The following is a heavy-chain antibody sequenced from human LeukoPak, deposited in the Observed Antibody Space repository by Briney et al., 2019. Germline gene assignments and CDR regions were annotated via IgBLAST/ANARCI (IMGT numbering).Heavy chain of an antibody. D-gene: IGHD1-26*01. CDR2: IYYSGST. J-gene: IGHJ6*03. CDR3: ARCVSSWELPPEYYYYYYMDV. V-gene: IGHV4-39*07. CDR1: GGSISSSSYY. Sequence: SETLSLTCTVSGGSISSSSYYWGWIRQPPGKGLEWIGSIYYSGSTYYNPSLKSRVTISVDTSKNQFSLKLSSVTAADTAVYYCARCVSSWELPPEYYYYYYMDVWGKGTTVTVSS.